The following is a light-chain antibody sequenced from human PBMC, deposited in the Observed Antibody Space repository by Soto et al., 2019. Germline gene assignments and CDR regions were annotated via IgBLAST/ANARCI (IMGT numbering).Light chain of an antibody. CDR3: CSYSDTNTYV. CDR2: EVS. J-gene: IGLJ1*01. CDR1: SSDVGEYKY. V-gene: IGLV2-8*01. Sequence: QSALTQPPSASGSPGQSVTISCTGSSSDVGEYKYVSWYQQHPGKAPKLIIYEVSKRPSGIPGRFSGSKSGNTASLTISGLQAEDEADYYCCSYSDTNTYVFGSGTKVTVL.